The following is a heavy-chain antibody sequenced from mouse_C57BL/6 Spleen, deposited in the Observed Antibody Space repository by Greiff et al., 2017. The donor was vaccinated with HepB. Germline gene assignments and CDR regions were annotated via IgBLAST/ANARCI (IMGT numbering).Heavy chain of an antibody. J-gene: IGHJ1*03. CDR2: IRNKANGYTT. CDR3: ARYDGNYGYFDV. D-gene: IGHD2-1*01. CDR1: GFTFTDYY. Sequence: EVKVEESGGGLVQPGGSLSLSCAASGFTFTDYYMSWVRQPPGKALEWLGFIRNKANGYTTEYSASVKGRFTISRDNSQSILYLQMNALRAEDSATYYCARYDGNYGYFDVWGTGTTVTVSS. V-gene: IGHV7-3*01.